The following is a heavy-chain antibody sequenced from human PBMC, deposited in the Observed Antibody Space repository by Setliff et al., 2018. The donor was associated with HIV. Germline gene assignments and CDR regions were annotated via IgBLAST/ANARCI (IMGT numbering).Heavy chain of an antibody. CDR3: ARTGWAQLMQGAWFGP. CDR1: GDSISRSNYY. D-gene: IGHD2-8*01. Sequence: SETLSLTCSVSGDSISRSNYYWGWTRQSPGKGLEWVGSISSSGGTSYSAASLKSRVTLSIDTSKNQFSLKLTSVTAADTAMYYCARTGWAQLMQGAWFGPWGQGVLVTVS. V-gene: IGHV4-39*01. J-gene: IGHJ5*02. CDR2: ISSSGGT.